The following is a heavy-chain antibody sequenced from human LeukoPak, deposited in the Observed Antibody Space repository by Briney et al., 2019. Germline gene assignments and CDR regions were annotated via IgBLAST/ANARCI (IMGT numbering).Heavy chain of an antibody. Sequence: GGSLRLSCAASGFTFSSYGMHWVRQAPGKGLEWVAVISYDGSNKYYADSVKGRFTISRDNSKNTLYLQMHSLRAEDTAVYYCAKEATRSTYYYYYGMDVWGQGTTVTVSS. J-gene: IGHJ6*02. CDR2: ISYDGSNK. D-gene: IGHD1-26*01. V-gene: IGHV3-30*18. CDR1: GFTFSSYG. CDR3: AKEATRSTYYYYYGMDV.